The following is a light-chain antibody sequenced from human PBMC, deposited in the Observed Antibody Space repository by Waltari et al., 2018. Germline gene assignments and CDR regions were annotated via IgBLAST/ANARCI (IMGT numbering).Light chain of an antibody. CDR3: QVWDSNIWV. CDR2: LNS. J-gene: IGLJ3*02. CDR1: NIATKV. V-gene: IGLV3-21*02. Sequence: SYVLTQPPSVSVALGQTATITCGGNNIATKVVNWYRQRPGQAPVLVVYLNSDRHSGIPGQFSGSNAGNTATLTISRVEAGDEADYYCQVWDSNIWVFGGGTKVTVL.